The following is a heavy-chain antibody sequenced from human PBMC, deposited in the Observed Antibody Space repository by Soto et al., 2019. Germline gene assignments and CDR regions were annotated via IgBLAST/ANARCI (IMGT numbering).Heavy chain of an antibody. CDR2: VYYSGTT. Sequence: QVQLQESGPGLVKPSQTLSLTCTVSGGSISSGGHYWSWIRQHPGKGLEWIGYVYYSGTTYYNPSLKSRVTISIDTSKDQFSLKLSSLTAADTAVFYCATNSRPVDLYYYMDVWGKGTAVTVS. J-gene: IGHJ6*03. CDR3: ATNSRPVDLYYYMDV. D-gene: IGHD4-4*01. CDR1: GGSISSGGHY. V-gene: IGHV4-31*03.